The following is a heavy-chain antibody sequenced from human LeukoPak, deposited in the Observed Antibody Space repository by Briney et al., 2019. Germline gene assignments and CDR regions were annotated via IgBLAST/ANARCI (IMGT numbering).Heavy chain of an antibody. V-gene: IGHV4-59*01. CDR2: IDYSGSA. J-gene: IGHJ4*02. D-gene: IGHD1-14*01. CDR1: GGSISYYY. Sequence: PSETLSLTCTVSGGSISYYYWNWIRQPPGKELEWIGDIDYSGSANYNPSLKSRVTISVDTSKNQFSLKLSSVTAADTAVYYCATDGPDRSFGYWGQGTLVTVSS. CDR3: ATDGPDRSFGY.